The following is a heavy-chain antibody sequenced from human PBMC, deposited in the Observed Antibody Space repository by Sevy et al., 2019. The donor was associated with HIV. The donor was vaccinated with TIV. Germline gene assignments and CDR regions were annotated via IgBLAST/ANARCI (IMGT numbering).Heavy chain of an antibody. CDR2: ISGSVGST. J-gene: IGHJ4*02. CDR3: AKGTTTYNYGTVDY. Sequence: GGSLRLSCAASGFTFSTYSMNWVRQAPGKGLEWVSIISGSVGSTYYADSVKGRFTISRDNSKNTLYLQMNSLRGEDTAVYYCAKGTTTYNYGTVDYWGQGTLVTVSS. V-gene: IGHV3-23*01. D-gene: IGHD5-18*01. CDR1: GFTFSTYS.